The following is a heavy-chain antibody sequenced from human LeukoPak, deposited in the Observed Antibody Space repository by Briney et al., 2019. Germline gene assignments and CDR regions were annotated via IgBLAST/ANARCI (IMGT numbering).Heavy chain of an antibody. CDR2: IRSRAYGRTT. CDR1: GFTSGDHA. J-gene: IGHJ6*02. V-gene: IGHV3-49*04. Sequence: PGRSLRLSCSSYGFTSGDHAMSWVRQAPGKGLEWVGFIRSRAYGRTTEYAASVKSRFSISRDDSKGIAYLQMNSLKIEDTAVYYCMDVWGQGTTVIVSS. CDR3: MDV.